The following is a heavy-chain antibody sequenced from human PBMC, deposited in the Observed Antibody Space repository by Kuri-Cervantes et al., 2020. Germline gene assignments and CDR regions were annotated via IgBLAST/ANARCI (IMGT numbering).Heavy chain of an antibody. J-gene: IGHJ4*02. CDR2: ISWNSGSI. D-gene: IGHD4-11*01. CDR3: AKDTGSTVTSPELFDY. Sequence: GGSLRLSCAASGFTFSSYAMHWVRQAPGKGLEWVAGISWNSGSIGYADSVKGRFTISRDNAKNSLYLQMNSLRAEDTALYYCAKDTGSTVTSPELFDYWGQGTLVTVSS. V-gene: IGHV3-9*01. CDR1: GFTFSSYA.